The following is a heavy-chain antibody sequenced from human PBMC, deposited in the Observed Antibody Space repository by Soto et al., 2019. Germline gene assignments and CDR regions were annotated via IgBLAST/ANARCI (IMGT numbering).Heavy chain of an antibody. V-gene: IGHV3-21*01. J-gene: IGHJ6*03. CDR2: ISSSSSYI. Sequence: GGSLRLSCAASGFTFSSYSMNWVRQAPGKGLEWVSSISSSSSYIYYADSVKGRFTISRDNAKNSLYLQMNSLRAEDTAVYYCARALRSNYYGSGSYDYYYYYMEVWGKGTTVTVSS. CDR1: GFTFSSYS. CDR3: ARALRSNYYGSGSYDYYYYYMEV. D-gene: IGHD3-10*01.